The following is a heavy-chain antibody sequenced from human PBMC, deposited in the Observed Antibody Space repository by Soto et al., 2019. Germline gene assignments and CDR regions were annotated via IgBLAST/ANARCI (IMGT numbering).Heavy chain of an antibody. CDR1: GFTFSTFA. CDR3: AKDQRYYCSRTNRQVFDY. J-gene: IGHJ4*02. D-gene: IGHD2-2*01. Sequence: GGSLRLSCAASGFTFSTFAMTWVRQAPGKGQEWVSAVSGSGESTYYADSVKGRFTISRDNSNNTLYLQMNSLRAEDTAVYYCAKDQRYYCSRTNRQVFDYWGQGTLVTVSS. V-gene: IGHV3-23*01. CDR2: VSGSGEST.